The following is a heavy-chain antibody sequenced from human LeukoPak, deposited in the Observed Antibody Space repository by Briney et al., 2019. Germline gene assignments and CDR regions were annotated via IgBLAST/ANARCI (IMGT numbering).Heavy chain of an antibody. V-gene: IGHV4-4*07. J-gene: IGHJ4*02. CDR1: GGSISSYY. CDR2: VYTSGST. Sequence: TSETLSLTCTVSGGSISSYYWSWIRQPAGKGLEWIGHVYTSGSTKYNPSLMSRVAMSVDTSKNQFSLKLSSVTAADTAVYYCARGGYSYGSLVVFDYWGQGTLVTVSS. CDR3: ARGGYSYGSLVVFDY. D-gene: IGHD5-18*01.